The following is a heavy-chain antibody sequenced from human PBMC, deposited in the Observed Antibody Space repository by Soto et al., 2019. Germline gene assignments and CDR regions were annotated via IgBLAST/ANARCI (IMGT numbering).Heavy chain of an antibody. CDR2: ISAHNGNT. V-gene: IGHV1-18*04. D-gene: IGHD3-22*01. CDR1: GYTFTSYG. Sequence: ASVKVSCKASGYTFTSYGITWVRQAPGQGREWMGWISAHNGNTNYAHKLQGRVTMTTDTSTSTAYMELRSLRSDDTAVYYCARDGRWIDQYDSSGYYDYWGQGTLVTVSS. J-gene: IGHJ4*02. CDR3: ARDGRWIDQYDSSGYYDY.